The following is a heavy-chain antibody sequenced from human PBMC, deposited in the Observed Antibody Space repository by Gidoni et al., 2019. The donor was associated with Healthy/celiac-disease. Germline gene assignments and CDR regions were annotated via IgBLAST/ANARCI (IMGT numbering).Heavy chain of an antibody. J-gene: IGHJ4*02. D-gene: IGHD3-10*01. CDR2: IYYSGST. CDR3: RSLGEAYGSGSYRLDY. Sequence: QLQLQESGPGLVKPSETLSLTCTVPGGSISSSSYYWGWIRQPPGKGLEWIGSIYYSGSTYYNPSLKSRVTISVDTSKNQFSLKLSSVTAADTAVYYCRSLGEAYGSGSYRLDYWGQGTLVTVSS. CDR1: GGSISSSSYY. V-gene: IGHV4-39*07.